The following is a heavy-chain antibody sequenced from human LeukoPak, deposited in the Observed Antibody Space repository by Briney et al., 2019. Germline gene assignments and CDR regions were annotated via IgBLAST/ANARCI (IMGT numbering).Heavy chain of an antibody. D-gene: IGHD2-15*01. CDR2: INWDGENT. V-gene: IGHV3-20*04. CDR3: ARDLSATWYSLAY. J-gene: IGHJ4*02. CDR1: GLNFRDYG. Sequence: GGSLRLSCSGSGLNFRDYGLNWVRQAPGKGLEWVSGINWDGENTAYADSVKGRFTISRDNADNAVYLQMDSLRVEDTALYYCARDLSATWYSLAYWGRGTLVTVSS.